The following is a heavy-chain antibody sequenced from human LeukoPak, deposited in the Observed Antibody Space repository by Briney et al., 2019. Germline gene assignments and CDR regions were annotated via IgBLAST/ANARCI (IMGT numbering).Heavy chain of an antibody. V-gene: IGHV3-53*01. CDR2: IYSGGST. D-gene: IGHD4-23*01. CDR3: AGAPVVTSFFFDY. CDR1: GFTVSSNY. J-gene: IGHJ4*02. Sequence: PAGSLRLSCAASGFTVSSNYRGWVRQAPGKELEWVSGIYSGGSTYYADSVNGRFTISRDNSKNTLYLQMNSLRAEDTAVYYCAGAPVVTSFFFDYWGQGTLVTVSS.